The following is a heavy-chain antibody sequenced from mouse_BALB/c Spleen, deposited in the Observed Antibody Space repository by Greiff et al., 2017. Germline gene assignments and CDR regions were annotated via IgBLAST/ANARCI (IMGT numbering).Heavy chain of an antibody. CDR2: ISNGGGST. Sequence: EVQVVESGGGLVQPGGSLKLSCAASGFTFSSYTMSWVRQTPEKRLEWVAYISNGGGSTYYPDTVKGRFTISRDNAKNTLYLQMSSLKSEDTAMYYCARHPNGPWFAYWGQGTLVTVSA. CDR1: GFTFSSYT. J-gene: IGHJ3*01. CDR3: ARHPNGPWFAY. V-gene: IGHV5-12-2*01.